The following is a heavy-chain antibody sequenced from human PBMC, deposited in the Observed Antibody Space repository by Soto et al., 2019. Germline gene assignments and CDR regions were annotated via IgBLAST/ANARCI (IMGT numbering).Heavy chain of an antibody. CDR1: GFTFSSYA. CDR3: AKDPGYGSGSYYNGYFEY. D-gene: IGHD3-10*01. Sequence: GGSLRLSCAASGFTFSSYAMSWVRQAPGKGLEWVSAISGSGGSTYYADSVKGRFTISRDNSKNTLYLQMNSLRAEDTAVYYCAKDPGYGSGSYYNGYFEYWGQGPLVTVSS. V-gene: IGHV3-23*01. J-gene: IGHJ4*02. CDR2: ISGSGGST.